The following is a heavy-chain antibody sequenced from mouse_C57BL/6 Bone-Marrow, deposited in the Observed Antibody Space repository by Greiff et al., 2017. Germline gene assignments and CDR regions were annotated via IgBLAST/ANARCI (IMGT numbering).Heavy chain of an antibody. D-gene: IGHD2-3*01. CDR3: ARWLLGAMDY. CDR2: ISDGGSYT. J-gene: IGHJ4*01. CDR1: GFTFSSYA. Sequence: DVMLVESGGGLVKPGGSLTLSCAASGFTFSSYAMSWVRQTPEKRLEWVATISDGGSYTYYPDNVKGRFTISRDNAKNNLYLQMSHLKSEDTAMYYCARWLLGAMDYWGQGTSVTVSS. V-gene: IGHV5-4*03.